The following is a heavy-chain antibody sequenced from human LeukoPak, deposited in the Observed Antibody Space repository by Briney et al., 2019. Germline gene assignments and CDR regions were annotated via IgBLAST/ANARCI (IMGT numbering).Heavy chain of an antibody. Sequence: PGGSLRLSCAASGFTFSNYWMSWVGKAPGKGLEWVAIIKQDGSEKYSVDSVKGRFIISRDNAKNSLYLQMNRLRVEDTALYYCARDSLEYTTSSAAYWGQGALVTVSS. CDR2: IKQDGSEK. J-gene: IGHJ4*02. D-gene: IGHD6-13*01. CDR3: ARDSLEYTTSSAAY. V-gene: IGHV3-7*01. CDR1: GFTFSNYW.